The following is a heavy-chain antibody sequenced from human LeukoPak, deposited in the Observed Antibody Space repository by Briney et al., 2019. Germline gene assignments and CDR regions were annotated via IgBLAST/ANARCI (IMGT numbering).Heavy chain of an antibody. Sequence: ASVKVSCKASGYTFTGYYMHWVRQAPGQGLEWMGWINPNSGGTNYAQKFQGRVTMTRGTSISTAYMELSRLRSDDTAVYYCARDRIVVVPAASISPGYYYYYGMDVWGQGTTVTVSS. CDR3: ARDRIVVVPAASISPGYYYYYGMDV. J-gene: IGHJ6*02. V-gene: IGHV1-2*02. CDR2: INPNSGGT. CDR1: GYTFTGYY. D-gene: IGHD2-2*01.